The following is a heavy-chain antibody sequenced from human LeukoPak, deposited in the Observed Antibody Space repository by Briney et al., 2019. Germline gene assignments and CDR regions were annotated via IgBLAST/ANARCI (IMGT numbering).Heavy chain of an antibody. CDR1: GFTLITYS. Sequence: GGSLRLSCAASGFTLITYSMNWVRQAPGKGLEWVSYISSSSDTIYYADSVKGRFTISRDNAKNTLYLQMNSLRAKDTAVYYCAREGSGWYLSVRYYYMDVWGKGTTVTVSS. D-gene: IGHD6-19*01. V-gene: IGHV3-48*04. CDR2: ISSSSDTI. J-gene: IGHJ6*03. CDR3: AREGSGWYLSVRYYYMDV.